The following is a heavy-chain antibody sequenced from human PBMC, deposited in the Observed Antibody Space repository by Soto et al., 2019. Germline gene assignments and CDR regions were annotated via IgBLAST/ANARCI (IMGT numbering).Heavy chain of an antibody. CDR3: ARPVGVEQQLVHDAFDL. CDR1: GGFISSSNCY. D-gene: IGHD6-13*01. J-gene: IGHJ3*01. Sequence: QLQLQESGPGLVKPSETLSLTCTVSGGFISSSNCYWGWIRQPPGKGREWIGSIYHSGSTYYNPSLKSRVTISVDTSKNQFSLKVNSVTAADTAVYYCARPVGVEQQLVHDAFDLWGQGTMVAVSS. CDR2: IYHSGST. V-gene: IGHV4-39*01.